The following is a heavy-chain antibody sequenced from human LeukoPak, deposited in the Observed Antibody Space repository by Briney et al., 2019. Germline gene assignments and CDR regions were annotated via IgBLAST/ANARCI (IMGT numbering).Heavy chain of an antibody. CDR1: GGSISSYY. V-gene: IGHV4-59*12. CDR3: ARDQYYFGSGSSPFGY. D-gene: IGHD3-10*01. Sequence: SETLSLTCTVSGGSISSYYWSWIRQPPGKGLEWIGYIYYSGSTNYNPSLKSRVTISVDTSKNQFSLRLSSVTAADTAVYYCARDQYYFGSGSSPFGYWGQGTLVTVSS. J-gene: IGHJ4*02. CDR2: IYYSGST.